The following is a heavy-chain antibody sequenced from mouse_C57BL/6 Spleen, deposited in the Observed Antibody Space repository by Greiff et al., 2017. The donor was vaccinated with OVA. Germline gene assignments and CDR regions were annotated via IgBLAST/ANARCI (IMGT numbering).Heavy chain of an antibody. J-gene: IGHJ1*03. CDR1: GYTFTDYE. V-gene: IGHV1-15*01. CDR2: IDPETGGT. D-gene: IGHD1-1*01. Sequence: QVQLQQSGAELVRPGASVTLSCKASGYTFTDYEMHWVKQTPVHGLEWIGAIDPETGGTAYNQKFKGKATMTADKSSSTAYMELRSLTSEDSAVYYCTRDYGSSYWYFDVWGTGTTVTVSS. CDR3: TRDYGSSYWYFDV.